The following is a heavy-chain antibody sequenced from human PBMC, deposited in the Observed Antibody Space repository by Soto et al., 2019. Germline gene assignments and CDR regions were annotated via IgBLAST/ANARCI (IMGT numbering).Heavy chain of an antibody. CDR3: ARSTSELFDY. CDR2: ISSSSSYI. CDR1: GLTFRGYG. Sequence: SGGSLRLSCAASGLTFRGYGLSWVRQAPGTGLEWVSSISSSSSYIYYADSVKGRFTISRDNAKNSLYLQMNSLRAEDTAVYYCARSTSELFDYWGQGTLVTVSS. D-gene: IGHD1-26*01. J-gene: IGHJ4*02. V-gene: IGHV3-21*01.